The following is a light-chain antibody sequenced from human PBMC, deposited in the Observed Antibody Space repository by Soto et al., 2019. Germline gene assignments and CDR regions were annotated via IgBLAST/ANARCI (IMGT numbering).Light chain of an antibody. Sequence: HVTQSPSTLSAAVGDRVNLTCRASQSISSWLAWYQQKPGKAPKLLIYDASSLESGVPSRFSGSGSGTEFTLTISSLQPDDFATYYCQQYNSYWTFGQGTKVDI. CDR1: QSISSW. J-gene: IGKJ1*01. CDR2: DAS. CDR3: QQYNSYWT. V-gene: IGKV1-5*01.